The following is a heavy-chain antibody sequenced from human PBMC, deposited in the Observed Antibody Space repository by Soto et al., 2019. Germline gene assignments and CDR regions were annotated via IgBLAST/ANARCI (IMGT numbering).Heavy chain of an antibody. J-gene: IGHJ5*02. CDR1: GYTFARYT. CDR2: INPDNGNT. Sequence: ASVKVSCKASGYTFARYTMNCVRQAPGQRLEWMGWINPDNGNTKSSQKFQDRVIITRDTSASTAYMDLSSLRSEDTAVYYCARGVATGQLDPWGQGTLVTISS. D-gene: IGHD2-2*01. V-gene: IGHV1-3*01. CDR3: ARGVATGQLDP.